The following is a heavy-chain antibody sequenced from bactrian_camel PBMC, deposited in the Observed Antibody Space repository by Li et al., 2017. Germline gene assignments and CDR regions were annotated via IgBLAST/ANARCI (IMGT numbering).Heavy chain of an antibody. Sequence: HVQLVESGGGSVQAGGSLKLSCATSVYIFSRCGMGWYRQAPGKERELVSSISSDGTIGYADSVKGRFTISQDNAKNTLYLQMNSLKTEDTAVYYCAAAWGYDCDYWGQGTQVTVS. CDR1: VYIFSRCG. CDR3: AAAWGYDCDY. J-gene: IGHJ4*01. D-gene: IGHD5*01. CDR2: ISSDGTI. V-gene: IGHV3S55*01.